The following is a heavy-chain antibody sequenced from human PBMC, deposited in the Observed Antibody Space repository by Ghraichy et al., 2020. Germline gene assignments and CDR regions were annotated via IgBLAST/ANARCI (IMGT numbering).Heavy chain of an antibody. V-gene: IGHV4-61*01. Sequence: SETLSHTCSVSGDSVSSVNYYWSWIRQPPGQGLEWIGYIYFSGSTNYNLSLKSRVTISVDSSKNQFSLKLTSVTAADTAVYYCARIRAVSGAGIDYWGLGTLVTVSS. J-gene: IGHJ4*02. CDR1: GDSVSSVNYY. CDR2: IYFSGST. CDR3: ARIRAVSGAGIDY. D-gene: IGHD6-19*01.